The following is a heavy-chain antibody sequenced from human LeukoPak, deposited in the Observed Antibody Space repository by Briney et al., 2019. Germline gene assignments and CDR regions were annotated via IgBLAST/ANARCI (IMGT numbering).Heavy chain of an antibody. V-gene: IGHV3-33*06. Sequence: GGSLRLSCAASGFTFSNAWMSWVRQAPGKGLEWVAVIWYDGSNKYYADSVKGRFTISRDNSKNTLYLQMNSLRAEDTAVYYCAKAVGYGDYFDYWGQGTLATVSS. D-gene: IGHD5-18*01. CDR1: GFTFSNAW. J-gene: IGHJ4*02. CDR3: AKAVGYGDYFDY. CDR2: IWYDGSNK.